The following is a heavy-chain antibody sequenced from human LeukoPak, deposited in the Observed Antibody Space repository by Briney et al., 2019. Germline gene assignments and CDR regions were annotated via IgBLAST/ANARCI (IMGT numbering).Heavy chain of an antibody. CDR3: GRVISGAIDY. V-gene: IGHV3-7*01. CDR2: IKHDGSER. D-gene: IGHD2-15*01. J-gene: IGHJ4*02. Sequence: GGSLRLSCAASGFTFGGYSMSWVHQAPGKGLEWVANIKHDGSERFYVDSVKGRFTISKDNAENSMYLQMNSLSAEDTAVYYCGRVISGAIDYWGQGTLVTVSS. CDR1: GFTFGGYS.